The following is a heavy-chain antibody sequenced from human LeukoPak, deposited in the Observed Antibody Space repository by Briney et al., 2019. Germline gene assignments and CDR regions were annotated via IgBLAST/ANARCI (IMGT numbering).Heavy chain of an antibody. CDR3: ARVAVPVAETLYQYYYGMDV. V-gene: IGHV3-48*03. Sequence: GGSLRLSCAASGFHFSSYEMNWVRQAPGEGLEWVSYIRSRDSTIYYADSVKGRFTIFRDNAKNSLYLQMNSLTAEDTAVYFCARVAVPVAETLYQYYYGMDVWGQGTPVTVSS. D-gene: IGHD2-2*01. J-gene: IGHJ6*02. CDR2: IRSRDSTI. CDR1: GFHFSSYE.